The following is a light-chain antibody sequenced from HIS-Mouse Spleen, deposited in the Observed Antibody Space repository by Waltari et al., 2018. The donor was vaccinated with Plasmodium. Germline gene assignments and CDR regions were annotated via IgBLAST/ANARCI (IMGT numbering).Light chain of an antibody. Sequence: SYELTQPPSVSVSPGQTASITCSGDKLGDKYACWYQQKPGQSPVLVIYQDSKRPSGGPERFSGSNSGNTATLTISGTQAMDEADYYCQAWDSSTDYVFGTGTKVTVL. CDR2: QDS. CDR3: QAWDSSTDYV. CDR1: KLGDKY. V-gene: IGLV3-1*01. J-gene: IGLJ1*01.